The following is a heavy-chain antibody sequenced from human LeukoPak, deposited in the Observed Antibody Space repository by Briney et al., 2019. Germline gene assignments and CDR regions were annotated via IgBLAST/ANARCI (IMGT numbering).Heavy chain of an antibody. CDR2: INHSGST. J-gene: IGHJ6*03. CDR1: AGSFSGYY. V-gene: IGHV4-34*01. Sequence: SETLSLTCVVYAGSFSGYYWSWIRQPPGKGLEWIGEINHSGSTNYNPSLKSRVTMSVDTSKNQFSLKLRSVTAADTAVYYCARVRYFYGSGSHSYYYYYMDVWGRGTTVTVSS. D-gene: IGHD3-10*01. CDR3: ARVRYFYGSGSHSYYYYYMDV.